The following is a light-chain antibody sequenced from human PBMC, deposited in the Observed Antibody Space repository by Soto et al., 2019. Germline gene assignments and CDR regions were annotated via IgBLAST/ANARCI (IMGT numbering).Light chain of an antibody. CDR2: DNN. V-gene: IGLV1-51*01. CDR1: SSNIGNNY. CDR3: GTWDSSLSAGV. Sequence: QSVLTQPPSVSAAPGQKVTISCSGSSSNIGNNYVSWYQHLPGTAPKLLIYDNNKRPSGIPDRCSGSKSGASATLGITGLQTGDEADYYCGTWDSSLSAGVFGGGTKVTVL. J-gene: IGLJ3*02.